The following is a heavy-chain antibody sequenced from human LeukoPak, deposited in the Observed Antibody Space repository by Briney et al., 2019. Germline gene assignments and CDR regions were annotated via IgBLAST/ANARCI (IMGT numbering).Heavy chain of an antibody. CDR2: ISFSVNTK. D-gene: IGHD6-19*01. CDR3: ARGAYSSGWAYFDH. V-gene: IGHV3-48*04. CDR1: GFTFSDYS. J-gene: IGHJ4*02. Sequence: GGSLRLSCTASGFTFSDYSMNWVRQAPGKGLEWVSYISFSVNTKYYGDSVKGRFTISRDNAKNSLYLHMDSLRAEDTAVYYCARGAYSSGWAYFDHWGQGTLVTVSS.